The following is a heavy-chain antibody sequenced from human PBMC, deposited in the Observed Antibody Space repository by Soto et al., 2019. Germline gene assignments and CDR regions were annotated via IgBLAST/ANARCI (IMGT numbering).Heavy chain of an antibody. Sequence: GGSLRLSCAASGFTFSSYAMSWVRQAPGKGLEWVSAISGSGGSTYYADSVKGRFTISRDNSKNTLYLQMNSLRAEDTAVYYCAKVGVVIIPPDDAFDIWGQGTMVTVSS. J-gene: IGHJ3*02. CDR3: AKVGVVIIPPDDAFDI. CDR1: GFTFSSYA. CDR2: ISGSGGST. V-gene: IGHV3-23*01. D-gene: IGHD3-3*01.